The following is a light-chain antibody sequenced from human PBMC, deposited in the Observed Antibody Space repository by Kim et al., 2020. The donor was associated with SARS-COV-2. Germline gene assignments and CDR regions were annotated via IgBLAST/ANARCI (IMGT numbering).Light chain of an antibody. CDR3: QVWDSSSDQPV. V-gene: IGLV3-21*04. CDR1: NSGSTG. Sequence: APGKTARNSCGGYNSGSTGVHWHQQEPGRAPVLVSYYDSDRPSGIPERFSGSNCGNTATLAISRVEAGDEADYYCQVWDSSSDQPVFGGGTKLTVL. CDR2: YDS. J-gene: IGLJ2*01.